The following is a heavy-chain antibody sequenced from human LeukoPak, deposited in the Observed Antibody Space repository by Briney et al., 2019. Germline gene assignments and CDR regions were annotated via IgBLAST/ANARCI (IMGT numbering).Heavy chain of an antibody. CDR2: IYYSGST. Sequence: PSETLSLTCTVPGGSISIGGYYCSSIRQHPGKGLEWIGYIYYSGSTYYNQSLKSRVTISVDTSKNQFSLKLSAVTAADTAVYYCARYYFDAFDIWGQGTMVTVSS. J-gene: IGHJ3*02. D-gene: IGHD3-10*01. CDR3: ARYYFDAFDI. CDR1: GGSISIGGYY. V-gene: IGHV4-31*03.